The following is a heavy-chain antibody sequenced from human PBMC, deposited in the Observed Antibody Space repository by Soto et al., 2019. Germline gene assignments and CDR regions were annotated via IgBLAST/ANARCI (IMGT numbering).Heavy chain of an antibody. CDR1: GGTFSSYA. J-gene: IGHJ6*02. CDR3: AGDYTYDSGGLGSSYYGMAV. D-gene: IGHD3-22*01. Sequence: QVQLVQSGAEVKKPGSSVKVSCKASGGTFSSYAISWVRQAPGQGLEWMGGIIPIFGTANYAQKFQGRVTIPADESTSTAYMELSSLRSEDTAVYSCAGDYTYDSGGLGSSYYGMAVWAKGPRSPSP. V-gene: IGHV1-69*01. CDR2: IIPIFGTA.